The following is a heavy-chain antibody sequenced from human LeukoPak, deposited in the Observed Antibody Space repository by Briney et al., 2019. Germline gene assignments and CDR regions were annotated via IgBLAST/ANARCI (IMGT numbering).Heavy chain of an antibody. J-gene: IGHJ4*02. Sequence: PGGSLRLSCTASGFTFSSYGMSWVRQAPGKGLDWVSAVSSGGNSNYADSVTGRFTISRDNSKNTLYLQMNSLRAEDTAVYYFAKDRYSDNTGHHYENEYWGQGTLVTVSS. V-gene: IGHV3-23*01. CDR1: GFTFSSYG. CDR2: VSSGGNS. CDR3: AKDRYSDNTGHHYENEY. D-gene: IGHD3-22*01.